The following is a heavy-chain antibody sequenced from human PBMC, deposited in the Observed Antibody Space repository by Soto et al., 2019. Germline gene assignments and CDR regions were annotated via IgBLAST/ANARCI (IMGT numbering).Heavy chain of an antibody. CDR3: ARNYGSGSYYPYYYYYMDV. D-gene: IGHD3-10*01. V-gene: IGHV4-59*08. Sequence: SETLSLTCTVSGGSISSYYWSWIRQPPGKGLEWIGYIYYSGSTNYNPSLKSRVTISVDTSKNQFSLKLSSVTAADTAVYYCARNYGSGSYYPYYYYYMDVWGKGTTVTVSS. CDR1: GGSISSYY. J-gene: IGHJ6*03. CDR2: IYYSGST.